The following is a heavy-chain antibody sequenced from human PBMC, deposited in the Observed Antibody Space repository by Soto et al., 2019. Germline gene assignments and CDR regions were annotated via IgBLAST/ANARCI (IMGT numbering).Heavy chain of an antibody. V-gene: IGHV3-23*01. Sequence: PGGSLRLSCAASGFTFSSYAMSWVRQAPGKGLEWVSAISGSGGSTYYADSVKGRFTISRDNSKNTLYLQMNSLRAEDTAVYYCANTRGASRSYYFDYWGQGTPVTVSS. J-gene: IGHJ4*02. CDR3: ANTRGASRSYYFDY. CDR2: ISGSGGST. D-gene: IGHD2-2*01. CDR1: GFTFSSYA.